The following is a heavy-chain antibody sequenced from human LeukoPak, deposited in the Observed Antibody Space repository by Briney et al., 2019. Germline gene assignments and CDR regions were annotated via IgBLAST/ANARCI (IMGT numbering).Heavy chain of an antibody. V-gene: IGHV1-69*05. J-gene: IGHJ5*01. Sequence: ASVKLSCNASGGTFSNYAFSWVRQPPGQGLEWMGGIIPIFRTTNYAEQFQGRVTITTDESTNTAYLDLSSLRSEDTAVYYCAKDDGSATMGFDSWGQGTLVSVSS. CDR3: AKDDGSATMGFDS. CDR1: GGTFSNYA. CDR2: IIPIFRTT. D-gene: IGHD1-26*01.